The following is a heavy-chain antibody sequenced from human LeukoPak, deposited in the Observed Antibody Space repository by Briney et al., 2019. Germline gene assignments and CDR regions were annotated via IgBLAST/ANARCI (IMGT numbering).Heavy chain of an antibody. Sequence: GGSLRLSCAASGFTFSTYWMHWVRQAPGKGLVWVSRINSDGSTTSDADSVKGRFTTSRDNAKSTLYLQMNSLRAEDTAVYYCAGEVGWEGMDVWGQGTTVTVSS. V-gene: IGHV3-74*01. D-gene: IGHD1-26*01. CDR2: INSDGSTT. CDR1: GFTFSTYW. CDR3: AGEVGWEGMDV. J-gene: IGHJ6*02.